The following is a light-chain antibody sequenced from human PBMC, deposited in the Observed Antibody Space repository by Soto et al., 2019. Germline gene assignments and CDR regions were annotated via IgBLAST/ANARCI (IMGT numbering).Light chain of an antibody. J-gene: IGKJ2*01. CDR1: QSVGRN. V-gene: IGKV3-15*01. Sequence: EIVMTQSPVALSVSPGESAALSCRASQSVGRNFAWYQQRPGQAPRVLIYGTSTRATGVPARFSGSGSGTDFTLNISRLQSEDFAVYYCQQYNKWPYTFGQGTRLEIK. CDR3: QQYNKWPYT. CDR2: GTS.